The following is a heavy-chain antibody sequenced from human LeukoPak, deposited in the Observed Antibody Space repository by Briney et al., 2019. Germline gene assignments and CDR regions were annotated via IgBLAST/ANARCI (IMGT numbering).Heavy chain of an antibody. V-gene: IGHV4-39*02. D-gene: IGHD4-17*01. J-gene: IGHJ4*02. Sequence: SSETLSLTCTVSGGSISSSSYYWGWIRQPPGKGLEWIGSIYYSGSTYYNPSLKSRVTISVDTSKNQFSLKLSSVTAADTAVYYCAREGMTTVTKGIFWWGQGTLVTVSS. CDR2: IYYSGST. CDR1: GGSISSSSYY. CDR3: AREGMTTVTKGIFW.